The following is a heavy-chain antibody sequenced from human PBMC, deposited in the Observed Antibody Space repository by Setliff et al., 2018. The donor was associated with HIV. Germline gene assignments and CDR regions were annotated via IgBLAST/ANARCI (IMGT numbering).Heavy chain of an antibody. V-gene: IGHV1-46*01. CDR2: IIPFIDAT. CDR3: AKAAVEMTTIAFGGPPGY. CDR1: GYTFITYY. D-gene: IGHD3-16*01. Sequence: ASVKVSCKASGYTFITYYMHWVRQAPGQGLEWMGTIIPFIDATHYAQSFQGRLTITADESSNTAYMELSSLRLHDTAVYYCAKAAVEMTTIAFGGPPGYWGQGTLVTVS. J-gene: IGHJ4*02.